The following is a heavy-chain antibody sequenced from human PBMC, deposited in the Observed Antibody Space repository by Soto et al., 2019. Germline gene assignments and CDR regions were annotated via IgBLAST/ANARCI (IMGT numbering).Heavy chain of an antibody. CDR2: IYYSGST. D-gene: IGHD2-2*01. J-gene: IGHJ6*03. V-gene: IGHV4-59*01. Sequence: PSETLSLTCTVSGGSISSYYWSWIRQPPGKGLEWIGYIYYSGSTNYNPSLKSRVTISVDTSKNQFSLKLSSVTAADTAVYYCARGRPQKGGYCSSTSCYSYYYYYMDVRGKGTTVTVSS. CDR1: GGSISSYY. CDR3: ARGRPQKGGYCSSTSCYSYYYYYMDV.